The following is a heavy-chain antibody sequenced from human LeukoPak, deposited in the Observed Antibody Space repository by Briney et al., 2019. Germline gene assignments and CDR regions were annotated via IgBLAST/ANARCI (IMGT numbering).Heavy chain of an antibody. Sequence: PGGFPRLSCAASGFTFSSYSMNWVRQAPGKGLEWVSYISSSSSTIYYADSVKGRFTISRDNAKNSLYLQMNSLRDEDTAVYYCARDTPGIQLWSFDYWGQGTLVTVSS. D-gene: IGHD5-18*01. CDR3: ARDTPGIQLWSFDY. CDR2: ISSSSSTI. CDR1: GFTFSSYS. V-gene: IGHV3-48*02. J-gene: IGHJ4*02.